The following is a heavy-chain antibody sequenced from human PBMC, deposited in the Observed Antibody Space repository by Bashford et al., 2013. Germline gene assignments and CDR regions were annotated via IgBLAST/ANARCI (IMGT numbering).Heavy chain of an antibody. Sequence: SSETLSLTCAVYGGSFSGYYWSWIRQPPGKGLEWIGEINHSGSTNYNPSLKSRVTISVDTSKNQFSLKLSSVTAADTAVYYCARGAYYDILTGYFPRVGAFDIWGQGTMVTVSS. CDR3: ARGAYYDILTGYFPRVGAFDI. CDR2: INHSGST. D-gene: IGHD3-9*01. J-gene: IGHJ3*02. CDR1: GGSFSGYY. V-gene: IGHV4-34*01.